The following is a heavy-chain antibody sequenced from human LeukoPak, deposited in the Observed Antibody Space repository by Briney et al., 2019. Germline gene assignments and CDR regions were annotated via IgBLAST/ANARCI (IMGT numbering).Heavy chain of an antibody. J-gene: IGHJ6*03. CDR3: ARDGGLLNYYYMDV. CDR1: GFTFSSYS. D-gene: IGHD1-26*01. Sequence: GGSLRLSCAASGFTFSSYSMNWVRQAPGKGLEWVSSISTSTSYTYYADSVKGRFTISRDNAKNSLYLQVNSLRAEDTAVYYCARDGGLLNYYYMDVWGKGTTVTVSS. V-gene: IGHV3-21*01. CDR2: ISTSTSYT.